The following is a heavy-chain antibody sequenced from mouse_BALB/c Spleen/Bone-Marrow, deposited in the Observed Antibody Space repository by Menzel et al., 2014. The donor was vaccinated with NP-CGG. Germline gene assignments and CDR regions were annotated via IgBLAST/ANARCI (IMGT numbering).Heavy chain of an antibody. Sequence: VQRVESGAELAKPGASVKLSCTASGYTFTSYWMHWVQQRPGQGLEWIGYINPSTGYTESNQKFKDKATLTADKSSSTAYMQLSSLTSEDSAVYYCARSGGYDGFSYWGQGTTLTVSS. J-gene: IGHJ2*01. CDR3: ARSGGYDGFSY. D-gene: IGHD2-2*01. CDR2: INPSTGYT. CDR1: GYTFTSYW. V-gene: IGHV1-7*01.